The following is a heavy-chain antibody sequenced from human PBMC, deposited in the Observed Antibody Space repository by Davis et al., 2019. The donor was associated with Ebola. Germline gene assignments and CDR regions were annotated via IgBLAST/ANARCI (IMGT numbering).Heavy chain of an antibody. D-gene: IGHD3-16*01. Sequence: MPSETLSLTCAVYGGSFSGYYWSWIRQPPGKGLEWIGEIYHSGSTNYNPSLKSRVTISVDTSKNQFSLKLSSVTAADTAVYYCARDHGGGRMDVWGQGTTVTVSS. CDR3: ARDHGGGRMDV. J-gene: IGHJ6*02. V-gene: IGHV4-34*01. CDR1: GGSFSGYY. CDR2: IYHSGST.